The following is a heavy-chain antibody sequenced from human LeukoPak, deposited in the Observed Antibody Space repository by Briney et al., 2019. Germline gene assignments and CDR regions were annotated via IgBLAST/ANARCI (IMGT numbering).Heavy chain of an antibody. CDR1: GGSISSSSYT. D-gene: IGHD3-3*01. Sequence: SETLSLTCTVSGGSISSSSYTWAWIRQSPGKGLEWIGSIYYSGSTSYRPSLKRRLTISVDTSKNQFSLKLSSVTAADTAVYYCARSITIFGVVIPNDAFDIWGQGTMVTVSS. CDR3: ARSITIFGVVIPNDAFDI. J-gene: IGHJ3*02. CDR2: IYYSGST. V-gene: IGHV4-39*07.